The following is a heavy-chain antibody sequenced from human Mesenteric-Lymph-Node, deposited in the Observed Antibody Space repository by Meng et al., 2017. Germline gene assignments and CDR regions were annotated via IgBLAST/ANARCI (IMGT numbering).Heavy chain of an antibody. CDR3: ARDRRAVRIAAAGNDAFDI. CDR1: GYTFTSYY. Sequence: ASVKVSCKASGYTFTSYYMHWVRQAPGQGLEWMGWISAYNGNTNYAQKLQGRVTMTTDTSTSTAYMELRSLRSDDTAVYYCARDRRAVRIAAAGNDAFDIWGQGTRVTGSS. CDR2: ISAYNGNT. J-gene: IGHJ3*02. V-gene: IGHV1-18*04. D-gene: IGHD6-13*01.